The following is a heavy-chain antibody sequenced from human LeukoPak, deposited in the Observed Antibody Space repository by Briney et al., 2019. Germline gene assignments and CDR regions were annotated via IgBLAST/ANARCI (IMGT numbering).Heavy chain of an antibody. CDR2: IYYSGTT. CDR1: GGSINSYY. V-gene: IGHV4-59*01. D-gene: IGHD1-26*01. J-gene: IGHJ5*02. CDR3: ARFGRGATTRWFDP. Sequence: SETLSLTCTVSGGSINSYYWSWIRQPPGKGLEWIGYIYYSGTTNYNPSLKSRVTISVDTSKNQFSLKLSSVTAADTAVYYCARFGRGATTRWFDPWGQGTQVTVSS.